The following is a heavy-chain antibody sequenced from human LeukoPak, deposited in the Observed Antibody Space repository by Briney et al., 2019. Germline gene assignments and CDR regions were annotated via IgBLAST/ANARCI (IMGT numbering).Heavy chain of an antibody. D-gene: IGHD2-2*01. CDR1: GGTFSSYA. J-gene: IGHJ4*02. CDR3: ARDRGEGSSAN. Sequence: GSSVKVSCKATGGTFSSYAISWVRQAPGQGLEWMGGIIPIFGTANYAQKFQGRVTITTDESTSTASMELSSLRSEDTAVYYCARDRGEGSSANWGQGTLVTVSS. V-gene: IGHV1-69*05. CDR2: IIPIFGTA.